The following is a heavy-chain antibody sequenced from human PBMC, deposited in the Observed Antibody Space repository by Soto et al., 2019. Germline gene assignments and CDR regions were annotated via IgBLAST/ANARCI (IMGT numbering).Heavy chain of an antibody. D-gene: IGHD4-4*01. J-gene: IGHJ6*02. CDR3: ARSRDGYSFYFYYGMDV. CDR2: ISYDGSNK. Sequence: SLRLSCAASGFTFSSYAMHWVRQAPGKGLEWVAVISYDGSNKYYADSVKGRFTISRDNSKSTLYLQMNSLRAEDTAVYYCARSRDGYSFYFYYGMDVWGQGTTVTVSS. V-gene: IGHV3-30-3*01. CDR1: GFTFSSYA.